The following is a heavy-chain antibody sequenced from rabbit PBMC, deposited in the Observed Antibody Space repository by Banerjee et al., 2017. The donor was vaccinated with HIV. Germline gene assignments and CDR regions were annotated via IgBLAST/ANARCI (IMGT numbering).Heavy chain of an antibody. CDR1: GFSFSSGYW. CDR3: AREDYIYGDAGYAYPGYYGMDL. CDR2: IVGGSSGRT. D-gene: IGHD6-1*01. J-gene: IGHJ6*01. V-gene: IGHV1S45*01. Sequence: QEQLEESGGDLVKPEGSLTLTCTASGFSFSSGYWICWVRQALGKGLEWNACIVGGSSGRTDYASWAKGRFTISKTSSTTVTLQMTSLTAADTATYFCAREDYIYGDAGYAYPGYYGMDLWGPGTLVTVS.